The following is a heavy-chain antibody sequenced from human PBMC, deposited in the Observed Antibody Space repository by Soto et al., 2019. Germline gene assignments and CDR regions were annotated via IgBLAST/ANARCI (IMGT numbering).Heavy chain of an antibody. Sequence: GGSLRLSCAASGFTFSSYAMSWVRQAPGKGLEWVSAISGSGGSTYYADSVKGRFTISRDNSKNTLYLQMNSLRAEDTAVYYCAKVQDDYVWGSYRYSENYFDYWGQGTLVTVSS. CDR1: GFTFSSYA. V-gene: IGHV3-23*01. D-gene: IGHD3-16*02. CDR2: ISGSGGST. CDR3: AKVQDDYVWGSYRYSENYFDY. J-gene: IGHJ4*02.